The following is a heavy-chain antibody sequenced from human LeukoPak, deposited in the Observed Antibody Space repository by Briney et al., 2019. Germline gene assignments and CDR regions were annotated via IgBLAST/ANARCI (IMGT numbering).Heavy chain of an antibody. CDR3: ARDRGSIVGATSAFDI. J-gene: IGHJ3*02. CDR1: GDSVSSNSAA. CDR2: RYYRSKWYN. D-gene: IGHD1-26*01. Sequence: PSQTLSLTCAISGDSVSSNSAAWNWIRQSPSRGLEWLRKRYYRSKWYNDYAVSVKSRITINLDTSKNQFSLQLNSVTPEDTAVYYCARDRGSIVGATSAFDIWGQGTMVTVSS. V-gene: IGHV6-1*01.